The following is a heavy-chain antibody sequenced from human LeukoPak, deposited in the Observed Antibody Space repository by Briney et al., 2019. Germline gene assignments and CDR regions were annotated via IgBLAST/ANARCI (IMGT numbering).Heavy chain of an antibody. CDR3: AELGITMIGGV. J-gene: IGHJ6*04. D-gene: IGHD3-10*02. V-gene: IGHV3-48*03. CDR2: ISSSGSTI. Sequence: GGSLRLSCAASGFTFSSYEMNWVRQAPGKGLEGGAYISSSGSTIYYADSVKGRFTISRDNAKNSLYLQMNSLRAEDTAVYYCAELGITMIGGVWGKGTTVTISS. CDR1: GFTFSSYE.